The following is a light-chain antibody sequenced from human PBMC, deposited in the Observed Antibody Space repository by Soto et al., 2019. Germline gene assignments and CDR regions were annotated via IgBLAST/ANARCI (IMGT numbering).Light chain of an antibody. CDR1: QSINIY. CDR3: QQGSTAPFT. CDR2: GAS. V-gene: IGKV1-39*01. J-gene: IGKJ3*01. Sequence: DIQMTQSPSSLSASVGDRVTITCRASQSINIYVNWFQQRPGKAPELLIYGASTLQSGVPSRFSGSGSVTHFTLTISSLQPEDFASYYCQQGSTAPFTFGPGTKVDV.